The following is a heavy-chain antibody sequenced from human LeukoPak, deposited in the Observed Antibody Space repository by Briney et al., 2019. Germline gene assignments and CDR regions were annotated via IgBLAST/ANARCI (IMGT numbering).Heavy chain of an antibody. CDR2: ISAYNGNT. CDR3: ARDRLYCSGGSCYSSWFDP. D-gene: IGHD2-15*01. J-gene: IGHJ5*02. CDR1: GYTFTSYG. Sequence: ASVKVSCKASGYTFTSYGISWVRQAPGQGLEWMGWISAYNGNTNYAQKLQGRVTMTTDTSTSTAYMKLRSLRSDDTAVYYCARDRLYCSGGSCYSSWFDPWGQGTLVTVSS. V-gene: IGHV1-18*01.